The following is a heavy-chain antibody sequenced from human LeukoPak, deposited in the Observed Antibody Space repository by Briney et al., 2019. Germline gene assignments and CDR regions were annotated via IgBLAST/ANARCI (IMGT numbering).Heavy chain of an antibody. CDR3: AKDRPDSSGWYRLDY. CDR1: GFTFSSYA. D-gene: IGHD6-19*01. Sequence: AGGSLRLSCAASGFTFSSYAMSWVRQAPGKGLEWVSAISGSGGSTYYADSVKGRFTISRDNSKNTLYLQMNSLRAEDTAVYYCAKDRPDSSGWYRLDYWGQGTLVTVSS. CDR2: ISGSGGST. V-gene: IGHV3-23*01. J-gene: IGHJ4*02.